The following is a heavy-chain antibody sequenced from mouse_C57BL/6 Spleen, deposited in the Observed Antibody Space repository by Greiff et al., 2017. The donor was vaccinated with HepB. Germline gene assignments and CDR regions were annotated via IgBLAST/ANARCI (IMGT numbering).Heavy chain of an antibody. V-gene: IGHV1-50*01. Sequence: QVQLQQPGAELVKPGASVKLSCKASGYTFTSYWMQWVKQRPGQGLEWIGEIDPSDSYNNYNQKFKGKATLTVDTSSSTAYMQLSSLTSEDSAVYYCARPAYYGSSYGGFAYWGQGTLVTVSA. CDR3: ARPAYYGSSYGGFAY. CDR2: IDPSDSYN. D-gene: IGHD1-1*01. CDR1: GYTFTSYW. J-gene: IGHJ3*01.